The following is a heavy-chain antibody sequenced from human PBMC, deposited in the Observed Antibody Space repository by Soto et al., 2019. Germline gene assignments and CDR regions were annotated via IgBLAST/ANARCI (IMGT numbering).Heavy chain of an antibody. CDR1: GFTFSSYA. CDR2: ISYDGNNK. J-gene: IGHJ6*02. CDR3: ARTGITGTTSPYYYAMDV. Sequence: GGSLRLSCAASGFTFSSYAMHWVRQAPGKGLEWVAVISYDGNNKYYADSVKGRFTISRDNSKNTLYLQMNSLRAEDTAVFYCARTGITGTTSPYYYAMDVWGQGTTVTVSS. D-gene: IGHD1-7*01. V-gene: IGHV3-30-3*01.